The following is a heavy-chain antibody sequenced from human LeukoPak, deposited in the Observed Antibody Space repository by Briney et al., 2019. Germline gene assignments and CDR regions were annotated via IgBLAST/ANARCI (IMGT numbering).Heavy chain of an antibody. J-gene: IGHJ4*02. CDR2: IYSGGST. V-gene: IGHV3-53*01. Sequence: GGSLRLSCAASGFTVSSNYMSWVRQAPGKGLEWVSVIYSGGSTYYADSVKGRFTISRDNAKNSLYLQMNSLRAEDTAVYYCARDSGPGYSSSWYDYWGQGTLVTVSS. D-gene: IGHD6-13*01. CDR3: ARDSGPGYSSSWYDY. CDR1: GFTVSSNY.